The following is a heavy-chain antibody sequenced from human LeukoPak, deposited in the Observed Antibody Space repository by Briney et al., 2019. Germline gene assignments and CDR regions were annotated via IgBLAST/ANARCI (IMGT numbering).Heavy chain of an antibody. J-gene: IGHJ5*02. D-gene: IGHD6-19*01. CDR1: GFTFSSYA. CDR2: ISYDGSNK. Sequence: PGRSLRLSCAASGFTFSSYAMHWVRQAPGKGLEWVAVISYDGSNKYYADSVKGRFTISRDNSKNTLYLQMNSLRAEDTAVYYCARLVEDSSGWYHTEYNWFDPWGQGTLVTVSS. V-gene: IGHV3-30-3*01. CDR3: ARLVEDSSGWYHTEYNWFDP.